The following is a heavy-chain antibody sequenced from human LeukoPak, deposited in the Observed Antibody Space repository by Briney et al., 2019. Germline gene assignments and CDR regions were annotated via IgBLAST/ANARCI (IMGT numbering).Heavy chain of an antibody. V-gene: IGHV4-39*07. CDR2: IYYSGST. D-gene: IGHD5-24*01. J-gene: IGHJ4*02. Sequence: SETLSLTCTVSGGSISSGSYFWGWIRQPPGKGLEWIGTIYYSGSTYYNPSLKSRVTISLDTSKNQFSLKLSSVTAADTAVYYCARGGMATPYWGQGTLVTVSS. CDR3: ARGGMATPY. CDR1: GGSISSGSYF.